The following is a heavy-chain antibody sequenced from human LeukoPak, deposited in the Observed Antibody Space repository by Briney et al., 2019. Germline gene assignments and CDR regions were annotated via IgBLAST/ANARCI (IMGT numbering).Heavy chain of an antibody. D-gene: IGHD3-10*01. CDR3: AKVAKYYYGPETYYFFEQ. V-gene: IGHV3-66*01. J-gene: IGHJ4*02. CDR1: EFSVGSNY. Sequence: GGSLRLSCAASEFSVGSNYMTRVRQAPGKGLEWVSLIYSGGSTYYADSVKGRFTISRDNSKNTLYLQMNSLRAEDTAVYYCAKVAKYYYGPETYYFFEQWGQGTPVTASS. CDR2: IYSGGST.